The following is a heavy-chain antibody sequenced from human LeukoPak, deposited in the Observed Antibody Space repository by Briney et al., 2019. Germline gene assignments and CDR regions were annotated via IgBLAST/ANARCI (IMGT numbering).Heavy chain of an antibody. D-gene: IGHD3-3*01. CDR1: GYSISSGYY. CDR2: IYYSGST. J-gene: IGHJ6*03. Sequence: KPSETLSLTCSVSGYSISSGYYWDWIRQPPGKGLEWIGSIYYSGSTYYNPSLKSRVTISVDTSKNQFSLKLSSVTAADTAVYYCARDTYYDFWSGPSSYYYYYMDVWGKGTTVTVSS. V-gene: IGHV4-38-2*02. CDR3: ARDTYYDFWSGPSSYYYYYMDV.